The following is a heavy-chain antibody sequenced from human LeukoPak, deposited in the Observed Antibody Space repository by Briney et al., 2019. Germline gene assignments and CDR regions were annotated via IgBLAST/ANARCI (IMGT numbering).Heavy chain of an antibody. CDR3: ARVRAPSFTQGGFDY. J-gene: IGHJ4*02. CDR1: GYTFTDYY. CDR2: INPNSGGT. V-gene: IGHV1-2*02. Sequence: ASVKVSCKASGYTFTDYYLHWVRQAPGQGLEWMGWINPNSGGTDYAQKFQGRVTMTRDTSISTAYMELSSLRSDDTAVYHCARVRAPSFTQGGFDYWGQGTLVTVSS. D-gene: IGHD3-16*01.